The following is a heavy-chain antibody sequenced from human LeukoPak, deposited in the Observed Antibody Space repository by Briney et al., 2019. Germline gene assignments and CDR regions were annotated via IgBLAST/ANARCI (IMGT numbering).Heavy chain of an antibody. CDR1: GFTFSSYA. CDR2: ISYDGSNK. D-gene: IGHD3-22*01. CDR3: ARGGFTMKTGFDY. V-gene: IGHV3-30*04. J-gene: IGHJ4*02. Sequence: GGSLRLSCAASGFTFSSYAMHWVRQAPGKGLEWVAVISYDGSNKYYADSVKGRFTISRDNSKNTLYLQMNSLRADDTAVYYCARGGFTMKTGFDYWGQGTLVTVSS.